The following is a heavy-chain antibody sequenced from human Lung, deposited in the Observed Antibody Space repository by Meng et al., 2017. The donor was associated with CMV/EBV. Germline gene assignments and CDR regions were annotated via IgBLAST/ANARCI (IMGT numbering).Heavy chain of an antibody. Sequence: GESLKISCAASGFIFSNYWMTWVRQAPGKGLEWVANIKEDGSEKSYVDSVKGRFTISRDNAKNSLSLEMNSLRAEDMAVYYCAREQGAMGGNYYYAMGVWGQGTTVTVSS. D-gene: IGHD3-10*01. J-gene: IGHJ6*02. CDR2: IKEDGSEK. CDR3: AREQGAMGGNYYYAMGV. CDR1: GFIFSNYW. V-gene: IGHV3-7*01.